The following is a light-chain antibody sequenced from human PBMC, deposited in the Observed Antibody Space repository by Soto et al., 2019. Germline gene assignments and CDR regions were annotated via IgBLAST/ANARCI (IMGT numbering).Light chain of an antibody. J-gene: IGKJ1*01. Sequence: AIQMTQSPSSLSASVGDRVIITCRASQAIRNDLGWYQQKPGKAPKLLIYTASTLQSGVPSRFSGSGSGADFTLTIRSLQHEDSETYSCLHDYSYPQTLGQGTKVDIK. V-gene: IGKV1-6*01. CDR2: TAS. CDR3: LHDYSYPQT. CDR1: QAIRND.